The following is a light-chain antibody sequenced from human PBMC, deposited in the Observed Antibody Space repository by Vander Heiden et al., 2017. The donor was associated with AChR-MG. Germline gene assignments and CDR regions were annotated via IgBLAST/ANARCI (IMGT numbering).Light chain of an antibody. CDR2: DVN. V-gene: IGLV2-14*03. CDR1: NRDIGAYNY. Sequence: QSALTQPASVSGSSGQSITISCTGTNRDIGAYNYVLTYQQHPREAPNLMPFDVNDRPSGISNRFSGSKSGNTASLTISGLQAEDEGDYFCSSYTSKSTLVFGGGTKLTVL. CDR3: SSYTSKSTLV. J-gene: IGLJ3*02.